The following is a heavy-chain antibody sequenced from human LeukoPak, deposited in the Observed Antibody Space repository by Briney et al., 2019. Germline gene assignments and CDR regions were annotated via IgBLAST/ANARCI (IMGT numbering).Heavy chain of an antibody. Sequence: SETLSLTCTVSGGSISSYYWSWIRQSPGKGLEWIGYIYYSRSTNYNPSLKSRVTISVDTSKNQFSLKLSSVTAADTAVYYCARGEPDSYGGPVEDYWGQGTLVTVSS. D-gene: IGHD5-18*01. J-gene: IGHJ4*02. CDR1: GGSISSYY. CDR2: IYYSRST. V-gene: IGHV4-59*01. CDR3: ARGEPDSYGGPVEDY.